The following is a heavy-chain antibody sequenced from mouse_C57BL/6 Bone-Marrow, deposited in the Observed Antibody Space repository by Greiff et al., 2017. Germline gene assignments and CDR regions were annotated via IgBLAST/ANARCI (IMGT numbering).Heavy chain of an antibody. CDR3: ARRDYGSSYYFDY. V-gene: IGHV1-50*01. J-gene: IGHJ2*01. CDR1: GYTFTSYW. D-gene: IGHD1-1*01. CDR2: IDPSDSYT. Sequence: QVQLQQPGAELVKPGASVKLSCKASGYTFTSYWMQWVKQRPGQGLEWIGEIDPSDSYTNYNQKFKGKATLTVDTSSSTAYMQLSSLTSEDSAVYYCARRDYGSSYYFDYGGQGTTLTVSS.